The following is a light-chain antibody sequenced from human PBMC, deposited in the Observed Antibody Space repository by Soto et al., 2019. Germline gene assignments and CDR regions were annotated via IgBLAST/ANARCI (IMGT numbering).Light chain of an antibody. CDR2: LGS. V-gene: IGKV2-28*01. Sequence: DIVMTQSPLFLPVTPGEPASISCRSSQSLLDSDGNNYLDWYLQKPGQSPHLLIYLGSIRASGVPDRFSGSGSGTYCTLKISRVEAEDVGVYYCMQALQPPLTFGQGTRLEI. CDR3: MQALQPPLT. J-gene: IGKJ5*01. CDR1: QSLLDSDGNNY.